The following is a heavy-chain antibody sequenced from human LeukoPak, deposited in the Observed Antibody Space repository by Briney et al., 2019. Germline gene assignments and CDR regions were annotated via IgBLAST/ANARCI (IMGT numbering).Heavy chain of an antibody. D-gene: IGHD4-17*01. J-gene: IGHJ1*01. CDR2: ISYSGRT. CDR3: ARDDGPWYFQQ. Sequence: SETLSLTCTVSGASISSGGSYWSWIRQHPGRGLECIGYISYSGRTYYNPSLKSRVTISVDTSKNQFSLRLSSVTAADTAVYYCARDDGPWYFQQWGQGTLVTVSS. V-gene: IGHV4-31*03. CDR1: GASISSGGSY.